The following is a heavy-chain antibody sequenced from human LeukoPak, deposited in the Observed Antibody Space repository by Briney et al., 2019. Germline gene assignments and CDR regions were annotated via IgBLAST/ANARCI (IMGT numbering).Heavy chain of an antibody. J-gene: IGHJ4*02. V-gene: IGHV3-7*01. Sequence: GGSLRLSCAASGFTFSSCTMNWFRQAPGKGPEWVANIKQDESEKYYVDSVKGRFNIFRDNAKNSPYLQMHSLKAEDTAVYYCERRLSYDLFDYWGQGTLVTVSS. D-gene: IGHD1-26*01. CDR2: IKQDESEK. CDR1: GFTFSSCT. CDR3: ERRLSYDLFDY.